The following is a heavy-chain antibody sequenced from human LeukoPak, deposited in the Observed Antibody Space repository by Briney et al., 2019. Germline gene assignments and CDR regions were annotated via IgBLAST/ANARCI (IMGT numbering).Heavy chain of an antibody. CDR1: GFTFSGYS. CDR2: IKQDGSEK. CDR3: ARGSAVPDP. V-gene: IGHV3-7*01. D-gene: IGHD6-19*01. Sequence: PGGSLRLSCAASGFTFSGYSMSWVRQAPGRGLEWVASIKQDGSEKYYVDSVKGRFTISRDNAKNSLSLQMTSLRAEDTAVYYCARGSAVPDPWGQGTLVTVSS. J-gene: IGHJ5*02.